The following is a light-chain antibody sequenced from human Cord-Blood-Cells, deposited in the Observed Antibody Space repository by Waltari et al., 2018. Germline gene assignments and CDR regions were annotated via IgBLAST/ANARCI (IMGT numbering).Light chain of an antibody. V-gene: IGKV1-39*01. J-gene: IGKJ4*01. CDR2: AAS. CDR1: QRISSD. Sequence: DIQMTQSLFSLSACVGDRVTITCRASQRISSDLNWYQQKPGKAPKLLIYAASSLQSGVPSRFSGSGSGTDFTLTISSLQPEDFATYYCQQSYSTPLTFGGGTKVEIK. CDR3: QQSYSTPLT.